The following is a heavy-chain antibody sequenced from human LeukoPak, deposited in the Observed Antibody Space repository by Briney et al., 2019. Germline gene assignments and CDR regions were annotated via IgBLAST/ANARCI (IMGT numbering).Heavy chain of an antibody. V-gene: IGHV4-38-2*02. J-gene: IGHJ4*02. CDR1: GYSISSGYY. Sequence: SKTLSLTCTVSGYSISSGYYWGWIRQPPGRGLEWIGSIYYSGTTYYNPSLKSRVTISIDASKNQFSLKLNAVTAADTGVYYCARPWGTGYMYYFDCWGQGTLVTVSS. CDR2: IYYSGTT. CDR3: ARPWGTGYMYYFDC. D-gene: IGHD3-9*01.